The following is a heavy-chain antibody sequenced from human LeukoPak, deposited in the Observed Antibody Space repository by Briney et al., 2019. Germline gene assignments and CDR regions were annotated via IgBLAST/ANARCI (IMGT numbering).Heavy chain of an antibody. V-gene: IGHV4-30-4*01. CDR3: ARGPNYVWGSYRYFDY. Sequence: SETLSLTCTVSGGSISSGDYYWSWIRQPPGKGLEWIGYIYYSGTTYYNPSLRSRVTISVDTSKNQFSLKLNSVTAADTAVYYCARGPNYVWGSYRYFDYWGQGAQVTVSS. D-gene: IGHD3-16*02. CDR1: GGSISSGDYY. CDR2: IYYSGTT. J-gene: IGHJ4*02.